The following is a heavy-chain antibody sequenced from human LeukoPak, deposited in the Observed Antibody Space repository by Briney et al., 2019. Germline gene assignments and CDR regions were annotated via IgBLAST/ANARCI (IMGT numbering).Heavy chain of an antibody. CDR1: GYSFTDYN. V-gene: IGHV1-2*02. J-gene: IGHJ4*02. Sequence: ASVTVSCTASGYSFTDYNMRWLRQAPGQGLEWMGWINPNSGGTNYAQKFQGRVTMTRDTSISTAYMELSRLRSDDTAVYYCARDGHFDNWGQGTLVTVSS. CDR2: INPNSGGT. CDR3: ARDGHFDN.